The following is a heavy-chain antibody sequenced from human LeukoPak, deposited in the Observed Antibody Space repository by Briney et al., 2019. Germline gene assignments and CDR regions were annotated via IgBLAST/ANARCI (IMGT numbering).Heavy chain of an antibody. CDR3: ARAPRRNYCSGGSCYPFDY. CDR1: GGSFSGYY. CDR2: INHSGST. J-gene: IGHJ4*02. V-gene: IGHV4-34*01. D-gene: IGHD2-15*01. Sequence: SETLSLTCAVYGGSFSGYYWSWIRQPPGKGLEWIGEINHSGSTNYNPSLKSRVTISVDTSKNQLSLKLSSVTAADTAVYYCARAPRRNYCSGGSCYPFDYWGQGTLVTVSS.